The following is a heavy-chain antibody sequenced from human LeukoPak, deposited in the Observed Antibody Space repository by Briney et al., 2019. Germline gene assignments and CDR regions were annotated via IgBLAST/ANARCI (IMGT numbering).Heavy chain of an antibody. J-gene: IGHJ4*02. D-gene: IGHD2-2*01. CDR2: IKSKTDGGTT. Sequence: GGSLRLSCAASGFTLSNAWMSWVRQAPGKGLEWVGRIKSKTDGGTTDYAAPVKGRFTISRDDSKNTLYLQMNSLKTEDTAVYYCTTGYIVVVPAAGEFDYWGQGTLVTVSS. V-gene: IGHV3-15*01. CDR3: TTGYIVVVPAAGEFDY. CDR1: GFTLSNAW.